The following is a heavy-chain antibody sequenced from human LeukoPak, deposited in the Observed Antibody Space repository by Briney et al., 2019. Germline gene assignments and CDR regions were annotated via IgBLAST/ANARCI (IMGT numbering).Heavy chain of an antibody. D-gene: IGHD2-15*01. Sequence: SGTLSLTCAVNGGSFSGYYWSWIRQPPGEGLEYIGEINHSGSSNYNPPLKSRLTISGHTSKNQFSLRLTSVTAADTAVYYCARDSDGAFDIWGQGTMVTVSS. CDR1: GGSFSGYY. V-gene: IGHV4-34*01. J-gene: IGHJ3*02. CDR3: ARDSDGAFDI. CDR2: INHSGSS.